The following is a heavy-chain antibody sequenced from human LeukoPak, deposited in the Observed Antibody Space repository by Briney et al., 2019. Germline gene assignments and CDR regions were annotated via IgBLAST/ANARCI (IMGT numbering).Heavy chain of an antibody. J-gene: IGHJ3*02. Sequence: PSETLSLTCAVYGGSFSAYYWGWIRQPPGKGLEWLGPIYYTGKTFYNPSLESRVTISVDTSKNHFSLKVTSVTAADTALYYCARRGAHCSSPWCPQTHAFDIWGQGTMVTVSS. CDR3: ARRGAHCSSPWCPQTHAFDI. V-gene: IGHV4-34*01. CDR2: IYYTGKT. D-gene: IGHD2-2*01. CDR1: GGSFSAYY.